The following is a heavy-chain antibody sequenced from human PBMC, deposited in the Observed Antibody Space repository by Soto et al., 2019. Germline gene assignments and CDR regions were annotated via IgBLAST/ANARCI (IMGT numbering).Heavy chain of an antibody. CDR3: ARDVGLDYYDSSGYSANWFDP. Sequence: GGSVRLSCAASGFTFIGYGMHWVRQGPGKGLDWVAVIWYDGSNKYYADSVKGRFTISRDNSKNTLYLQMNSLRAEDTAVYYCARDVGLDYYDSSGYSANWFDPWGQGTLVTVSS. D-gene: IGHD3-22*01. J-gene: IGHJ5*02. CDR2: IWYDGSNK. V-gene: IGHV3-33*01. CDR1: GFTFIGYG.